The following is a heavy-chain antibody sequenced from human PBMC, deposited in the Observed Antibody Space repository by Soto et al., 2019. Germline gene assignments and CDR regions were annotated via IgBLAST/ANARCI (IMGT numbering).Heavy chain of an antibody. CDR2: IFYTGST. V-gene: IGHV4-59*12. CDR1: DGSISSYY. D-gene: IGHD6-13*01. Sequence: SETLSLTCTVSDGSISSYYWGWIRQPPGKGLEWIGYIFYTGSTNYNPSLKGRFTISRDNAKNSVYLQMASLRAEDTAVYYCARDGVAPGLYSDHWGQGTPVTVSS. J-gene: IGHJ4*02. CDR3: ARDGVAPGLYSDH.